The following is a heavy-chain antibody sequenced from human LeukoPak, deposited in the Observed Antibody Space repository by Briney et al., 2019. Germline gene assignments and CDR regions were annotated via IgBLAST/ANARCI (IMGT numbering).Heavy chain of an antibody. V-gene: IGHV3-7*01. CDR2: INQDGSEG. CDR3: ARWKMELQRNAFDF. Sequence: QPGGSLRLSCAASGFTFRTYWMSWIRQAPGKGPEWVADINQDGSEGYYVQSVKGRFTVSRDNAQNAVFLQMTNLRADDTAVYYCARWKMELQRNAFDFWGQGTVVTVSS. J-gene: IGHJ3*01. D-gene: IGHD1-26*01. CDR1: GFTFRTYW.